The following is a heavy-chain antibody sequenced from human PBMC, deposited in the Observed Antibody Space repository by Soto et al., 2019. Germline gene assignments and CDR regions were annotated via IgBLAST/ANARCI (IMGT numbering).Heavy chain of an antibody. J-gene: IGHJ4*02. CDR1: GYSFTNYW. Sequence: GESLKISCKDSGYSFTNYWIGWVRQMPGKGLEWMGIIYPGDSGTRYSPSFQGQVTISADKSIGTAYLQWSSLKASDTAMYYCARTQDIVLMLYTDWGQGTLVTVSS. V-gene: IGHV5-51*01. CDR2: IYPGDSGT. CDR3: ARTQDIVLMLYTD. D-gene: IGHD2-8*01.